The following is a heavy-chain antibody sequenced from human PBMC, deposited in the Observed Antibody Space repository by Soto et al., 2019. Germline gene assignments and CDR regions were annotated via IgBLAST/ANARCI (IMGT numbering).Heavy chain of an antibody. Sequence: ASVKVSCKASRYTFTSYVISWVRQAPGQGLEWMGWISAYNGNTNYAQKLQGRVTMTEDTSTITAYMELSSLKSDDTAVYYCAKPNPLRGPMITNKNFDFWGEGTPVTVSS. V-gene: IGHV1-18*04. CDR3: AKPNPLRGPMITNKNFDF. CDR2: ISAYNGNT. CDR1: RYTFTSYV. D-gene: IGHD3-10*01. J-gene: IGHJ4*02.